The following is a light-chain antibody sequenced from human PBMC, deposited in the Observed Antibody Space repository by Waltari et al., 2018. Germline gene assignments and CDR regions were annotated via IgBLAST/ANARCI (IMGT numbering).Light chain of an antibody. CDR1: QGISDW. J-gene: IGKJ1*01. Sequence: DIQMTQSPSTLSASVGDRVTITCRASQGISDWLAWHQQKPGKAPKLLIYKASSLESGVPSRFSGSVSGTEFTLTISSLQPDDFATYYCQQYNGYPTFGQGTRVVIK. V-gene: IGKV1-5*03. CDR3: QQYNGYPT. CDR2: KAS.